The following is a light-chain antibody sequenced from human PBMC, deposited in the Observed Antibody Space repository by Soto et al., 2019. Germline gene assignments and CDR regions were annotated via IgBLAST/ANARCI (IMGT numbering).Light chain of an antibody. V-gene: IGLV2-14*01. CDR3: NAFITSTTLVV. J-gene: IGLJ2*01. CDR1: SSDVGGYNY. Sequence: QSALTQPASVSGSPGQSITISCTGASSDVGGYNYVSWYQQRPGKAPKLMVYEVNNRPSGVSNRFSASKSVNTASLTISGLQAEDEGYYYCNAFITSTTLVVFGGGTKLTVL. CDR2: EVN.